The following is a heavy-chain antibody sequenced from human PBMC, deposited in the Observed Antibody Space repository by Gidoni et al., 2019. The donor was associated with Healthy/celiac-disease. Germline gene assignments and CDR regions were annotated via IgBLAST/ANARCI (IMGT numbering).Heavy chain of an antibody. D-gene: IGHD3-10*01. V-gene: IGHV4-34*01. Sequence: QVQLQQWGAGLLKPSEPLSLLCAVSGGSFSGYYWSWIRQPPGKGLEWIGEINHSGSTNYNPSLKSRVTISVDTSKNQFSLKLSSVTAADTAVYDCARGRKGSYGRNWFDPWGQGTLVTVSS. J-gene: IGHJ5*02. CDR1: GGSFSGYY. CDR3: ARGRKGSYGRNWFDP. CDR2: INHSGST.